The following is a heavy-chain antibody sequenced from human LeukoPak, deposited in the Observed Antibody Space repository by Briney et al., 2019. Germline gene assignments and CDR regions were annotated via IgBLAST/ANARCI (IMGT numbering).Heavy chain of an antibody. CDR2: ISSGGSTI. CDR1: GFTFSTYS. D-gene: IGHD5-18*01. J-gene: IGHJ4*02. Sequence: GGSLRLSCATSGFTFSTYSMNWVRQAPGKGLEWILYISSGGSTIYYADSVKGRLTISRDNAKNSLYLQMNSLRAEDTAVYYCAREGYSYGPDYWGRGSLVTVSS. CDR3: AREGYSYGPDY. V-gene: IGHV3-48*04.